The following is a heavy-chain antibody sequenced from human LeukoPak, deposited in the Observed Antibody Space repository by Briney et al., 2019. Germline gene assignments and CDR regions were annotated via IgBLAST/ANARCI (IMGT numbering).Heavy chain of an antibody. J-gene: IGHJ6*04. CDR1: GFTFSSYE. CDR3: AELGITMIGGV. Sequence: GGTLRLSCAASGFTFSSYEMNWVRQAPGNGLEWVSYISSSGSTIYYADSVKGRFTISRDNAKNSLYLQMNSLRAEDTAVYYCAELGITMIGGVWGKGTTVTISS. D-gene: IGHD3-10*02. CDR2: ISSSGSTI. V-gene: IGHV3-48*03.